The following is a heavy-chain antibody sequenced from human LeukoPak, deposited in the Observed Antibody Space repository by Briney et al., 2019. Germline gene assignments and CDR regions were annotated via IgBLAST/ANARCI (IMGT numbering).Heavy chain of an antibody. J-gene: IGHJ6*04. CDR3: ARDGTPIYSSGWVYMDV. D-gene: IGHD6-25*01. Sequence: SETLSLTCTVSGGSISSSSYYWGWIRQPPGKGLEWIGSIYYSGSTYYNPSRKSRVTISVDTSKNQFSLKLSSVTAADTAVYYCARDGTPIYSSGWVYMDVWGKGTTVTISS. CDR2: IYYSGST. CDR1: GGSISSSSYY. V-gene: IGHV4-39*02.